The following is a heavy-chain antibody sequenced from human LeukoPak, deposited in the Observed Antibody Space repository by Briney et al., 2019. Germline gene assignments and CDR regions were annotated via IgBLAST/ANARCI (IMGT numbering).Heavy chain of an antibody. CDR2: IYYGGST. J-gene: IGHJ4*02. D-gene: IGHD5-18*01. CDR1: GGSISGYY. Sequence: SDTLSLTCTVSGGSISGYYWSWIRQPPGKGLEWIAYIYYGGSTNYSPSLKSRVTISVDTSTNQFSLKLSSVTAADTAEYYCARLSVTGGYIYGFFDYWGRGTVVTVSS. V-gene: IGHV4-59*08. CDR3: ARLSVTGGYIYGFFDY.